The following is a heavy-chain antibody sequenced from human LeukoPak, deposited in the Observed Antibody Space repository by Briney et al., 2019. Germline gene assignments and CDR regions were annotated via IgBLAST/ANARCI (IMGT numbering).Heavy chain of an antibody. D-gene: IGHD1-1*01. Sequence: GSSVKVSCKASGGTFSSYAISWVRQAPGQGLEWMGRIIPIFGIANHAQKFQGRVTITADKSTSTAYMELSSLRSEDTAVYYCARVGTTGRKYNWFDPWGQGTLVTVSS. CDR1: GGTFSSYA. CDR2: IIPIFGIA. J-gene: IGHJ5*02. CDR3: ARVGTTGRKYNWFDP. V-gene: IGHV1-69*04.